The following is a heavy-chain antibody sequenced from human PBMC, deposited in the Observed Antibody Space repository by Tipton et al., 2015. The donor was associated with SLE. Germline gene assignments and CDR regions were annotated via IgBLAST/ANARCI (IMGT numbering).Heavy chain of an antibody. CDR1: GHTFDNDD. D-gene: IGHD1-1*01. J-gene: IGHJ6*02. CDR2: MKFKTGNA. V-gene: IGHV1-8*01. CDR3: ARETTETRDGLDV. Sequence: QLVQSGAEVKKPGASVKVSCKASGHTFDNDDINWVRQATGQGLEWMGWMKFKTGNAGYAQNFQGRVTMTRDTSINTAYMELRNLRSNDTAVYYCARETTETRDGLDVWGQGTTVTVSS.